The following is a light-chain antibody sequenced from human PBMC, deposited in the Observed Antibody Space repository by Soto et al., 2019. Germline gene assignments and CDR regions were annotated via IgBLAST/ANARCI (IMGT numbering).Light chain of an antibody. CDR1: SSDVGGYNQ. V-gene: IGLV2-14*01. CDR3: SSRASSIAFV. Sequence: QSALTQPASVSGSPGQSITISCTGTSSDVGGYNQVSWYQQYPGKGPKLIIYEVSNRPSGIAHRFSGTKAATTASLTISVLQGEDEADYYCSSRASSIAFVFGTGTKLTVL. CDR2: EVS. J-gene: IGLJ1*01.